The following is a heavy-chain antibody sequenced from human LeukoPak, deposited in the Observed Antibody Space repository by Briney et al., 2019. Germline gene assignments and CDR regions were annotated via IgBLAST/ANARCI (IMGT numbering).Heavy chain of an antibody. J-gene: IGHJ4*02. D-gene: IGHD4-11*01. CDR1: GFTYSHYG. CDR2: IWSDATEK. Sequence: AGSLRLSCAASGFTYSHYGMHWVRQAPGKGLEWVAVIWSDATEKYYGDAVKGRFTISRDNSRNTLYLQMNSLRVEDTAVYYCARDAQRGFDYSNSLEYWGQGTLVTVSS. V-gene: IGHV3-33*08. CDR3: ARDAQRGFDYSNSLEY.